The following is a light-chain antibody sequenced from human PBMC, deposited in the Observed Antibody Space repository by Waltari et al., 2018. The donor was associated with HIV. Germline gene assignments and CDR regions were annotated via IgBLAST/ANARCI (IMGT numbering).Light chain of an antibody. J-gene: IGLJ3*02. CDR3: ASFTGDKTLL. Sequence: SAVTQPASVSGLPGQSITISCSGDDSDFGLSTFVSWYQHNPGKLPRLILYHVDSRASGISARFSGSKSGHTASLHISGLRAEDEADYYCASFTGDKTLLFGGGTKVTVL. V-gene: IGLV2-14*01. CDR1: DSDFGLSTF. CDR2: HVD.